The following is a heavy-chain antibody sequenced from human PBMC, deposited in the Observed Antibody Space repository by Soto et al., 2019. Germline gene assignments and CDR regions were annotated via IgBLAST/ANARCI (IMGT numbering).Heavy chain of an antibody. CDR2: ITSDGSGT. Sequence: EVQLVESGGAVVQPGGSLRLSCAASGFTFSTYWTHWVRRPPGKGLVWVARITSDGSGTTYADSVKSRFTISRDNAKNTLYLPMNILRAEDTAVYDCVRHFDKCGEGTMVIVSS. CDR1: GFTFSTYW. V-gene: IGHV3-74*01. J-gene: IGHJ4*02. CDR3: VRHFDK.